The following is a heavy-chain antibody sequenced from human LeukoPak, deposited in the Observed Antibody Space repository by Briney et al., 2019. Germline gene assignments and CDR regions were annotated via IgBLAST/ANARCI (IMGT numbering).Heavy chain of an antibody. CDR2: ISSSSSYI. Sequence: PGGSPRLSCAASGFTFSSYAMHWVRQAPGKGLEWVSSISSSSSYIYYADSVKGRFTISRDNAKTSLYLQMNSLRVEDTAVYYCARDWFLVGYWGQGTLVTVSS. J-gene: IGHJ4*02. D-gene: IGHD3-10*01. CDR3: ARDWFLVGY. V-gene: IGHV3-21*01. CDR1: GFTFSSYA.